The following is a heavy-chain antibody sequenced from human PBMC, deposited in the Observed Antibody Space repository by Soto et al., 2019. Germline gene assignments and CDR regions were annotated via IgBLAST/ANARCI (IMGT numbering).Heavy chain of an antibody. CDR3: ARTSVTLVRYYFDY. Sequence: TGGSLRLSCAASGFTFSSYAMHWVRQALGKGLEWVAVISYDGSNKYYADSVKGRFTISRDNSKNTLYLQMNSLRAEDTAVYYCARTSVTLVRYYFDYWGQGTLVTVSS. D-gene: IGHD2-8*02. V-gene: IGHV3-30-3*01. J-gene: IGHJ4*02. CDR1: GFTFSSYA. CDR2: ISYDGSNK.